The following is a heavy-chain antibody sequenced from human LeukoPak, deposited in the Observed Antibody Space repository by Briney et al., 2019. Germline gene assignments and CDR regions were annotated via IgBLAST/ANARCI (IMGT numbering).Heavy chain of an antibody. V-gene: IGHV3-72*01. CDR1: GFTFSDYY. CDR3: ARDLGAHAFDI. CDR2: IRDKVHSYTT. J-gene: IGHJ3*02. Sequence: GGSLRLSCAASGFTFSDYYMDWVRQAPGKGLKWVGRIRDKVHSYTTEYAASVQGRFTISRDDSKNSLYLQMNSLKTEDTAVYYCARDLGAHAFDIWGQGTMVTVSS.